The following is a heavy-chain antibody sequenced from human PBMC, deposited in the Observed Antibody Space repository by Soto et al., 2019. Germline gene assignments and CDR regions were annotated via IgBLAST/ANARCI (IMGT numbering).Heavy chain of an antibody. Sequence: QVQLQESGPGLVKPSQTLSLTCTVSRGSVRRGNYYWSWIRQFPGKGLEWIGYISNSGRTHYNPSLMSRITIFVDTSKNQFFLELRSVTAADTALYYCARAGYATGSYYPDYWGQGTLVTVSS. CDR1: RGSVRRGNYY. D-gene: IGHD3-10*01. V-gene: IGHV4-31*03. CDR2: ISNSGRT. J-gene: IGHJ4*02. CDR3: ARAGYATGSYYPDY.